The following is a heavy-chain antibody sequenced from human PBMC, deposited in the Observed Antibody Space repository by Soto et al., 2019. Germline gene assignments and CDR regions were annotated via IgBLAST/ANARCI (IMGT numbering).Heavy chain of an antibody. CDR1: GGSISSYY. CDR3: ARGGVWFGELTSIDY. CDR2: IYYSGST. J-gene: IGHJ4*02. Sequence: QVQLQESGPGLVKPSETLSLTCTVSGGSISSYYWSWIRQPPGKGLEWIGYIYYSGSTNYNPSLKSRVPISVDTSKNQFSLKLSSVTAADTAVYYCARGGVWFGELTSIDYWGQGTLVTVSS. D-gene: IGHD3-10*01. V-gene: IGHV4-59*01.